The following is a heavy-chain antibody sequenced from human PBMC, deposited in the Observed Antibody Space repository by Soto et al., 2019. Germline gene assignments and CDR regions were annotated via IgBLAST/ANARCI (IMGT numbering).Heavy chain of an antibody. Sequence: ASVKVSCKASGYTFTTYGISWVRQAPGQGLEWMGWISAYNGNTNYAQNLQGRVTMTTDTSTSTAYMELRSLRSDDTAMYFCARGSTDSYPGSRIFDFWGRGTLVTVSS. D-gene: IGHD3-10*01. CDR1: GYTFTTYG. V-gene: IGHV1-18*01. J-gene: IGHJ4*02. CDR2: ISAYNGNT. CDR3: ARGSTDSYPGSRIFDF.